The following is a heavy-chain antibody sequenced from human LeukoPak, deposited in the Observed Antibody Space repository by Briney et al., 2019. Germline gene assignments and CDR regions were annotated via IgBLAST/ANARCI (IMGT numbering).Heavy chain of an antibody. D-gene: IGHD6-13*01. V-gene: IGHV3-21*01. CDR2: ISSSSSYI. Sequence: GGSLRLPCAASGFTFSSYSMNWVRQAPGKGLEWVSSISSSSSYIYYADSVKGRFTISRDNAKNSLYLQMNSLRAEDTAVYYCATPGILLVAPGYWGQGTLVTVSS. CDR3: ATPGILLVAPGY. J-gene: IGHJ4*02. CDR1: GFTFSSYS.